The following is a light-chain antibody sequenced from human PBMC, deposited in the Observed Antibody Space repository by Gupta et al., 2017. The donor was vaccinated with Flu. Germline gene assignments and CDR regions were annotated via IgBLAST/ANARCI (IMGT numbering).Light chain of an antibody. V-gene: IGKV4-1*01. CDR3: QQYFRTPPT. J-gene: IGKJ4*01. Sequence: NCKSSQSVLYSANNLNYLAWYQQKSGQPPKLLIYWASARGSGAPDRFSGSGSATNFTLTISSLQAEDVAVYYCQQYFRTPPTFGGGTKVEIK. CDR1: QSVLYSANNLNY. CDR2: WAS.